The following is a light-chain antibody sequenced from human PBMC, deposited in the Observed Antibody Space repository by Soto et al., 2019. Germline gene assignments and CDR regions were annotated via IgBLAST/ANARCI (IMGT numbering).Light chain of an antibody. J-gene: IGKJ5*01. CDR2: DAS. Sequence: EIMMTQSPVPRSVSPGARATLSCRASQSVSSNLAWYQQKPGQAPRLLIYDASTRATGIPARFSGSESGTEFTLTLSSLQSEDFAVYYCQQYNKWPLTFGQGTRLEI. V-gene: IGKV3-15*01. CDR3: QQYNKWPLT. CDR1: QSVSSN.